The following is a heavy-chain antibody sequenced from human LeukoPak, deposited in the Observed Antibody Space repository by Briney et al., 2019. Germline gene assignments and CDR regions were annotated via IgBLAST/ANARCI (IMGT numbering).Heavy chain of an antibody. J-gene: IGHJ4*02. Sequence: TGGSLRLSCTASGFTFSNFAMSWVRQAPGKGLEWLSNLSGNGGGTSYADSVKGRFTISRDNSKNTLYLQMNSLKAEDTAVYYCAKDPFPGANWGQGTLVTVSS. CDR1: GFTFSNFA. V-gene: IGHV3-23*01. D-gene: IGHD2/OR15-2a*01. CDR2: LSGNGGGT. CDR3: AKDPFPGAN.